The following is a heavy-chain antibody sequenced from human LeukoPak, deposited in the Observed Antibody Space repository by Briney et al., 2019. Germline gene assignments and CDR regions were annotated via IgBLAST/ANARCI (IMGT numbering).Heavy chain of an antibody. Sequence: GASVKVSFKASGYTFTSYYIYWVRQAPGQGLDWMGIINPNGGSTSYAQKFQGRVTMTRDTSTSTVYMELSSLRSEDTAVYYCARKSDGYILSYFDYWGQGTLVTVSS. V-gene: IGHV1-46*01. CDR3: ARKSDGYILSYFDY. CDR1: GYTFTSYY. D-gene: IGHD5-24*01. J-gene: IGHJ4*02. CDR2: INPNGGST.